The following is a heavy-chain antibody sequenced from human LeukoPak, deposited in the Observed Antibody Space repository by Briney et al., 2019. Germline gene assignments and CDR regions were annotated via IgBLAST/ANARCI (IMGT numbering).Heavy chain of an antibody. V-gene: IGHV4-34*01. CDR1: GGSFSGYY. D-gene: IGHD2/OR15-2a*01. Sequence: SETLSLTCAVYGGSFSGYYWSWIRQPPGKGLEWIGEINHSGGTNYNPSLKSRVAISVDTSKNQFSLKLSSVTAADTAVYYCARVNTWTRPFDYWGQGTLVTVSS. J-gene: IGHJ4*02. CDR3: ARVNTWTRPFDY. CDR2: INHSGGT.